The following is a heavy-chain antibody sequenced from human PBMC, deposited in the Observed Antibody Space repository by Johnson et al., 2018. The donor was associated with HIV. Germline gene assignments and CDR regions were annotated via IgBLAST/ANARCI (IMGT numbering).Heavy chain of an antibody. CDR2: INTGGST. D-gene: IGHD3-22*01. J-gene: IGHJ3*02. CDR1: GFTVSSNY. CDR3: ERALVVITDGHAFDI. Sequence: MLLVESGGGLVQPGGSLRLSCAASGFTVSSNYMSWVRQAPGKGLEWVSLINTGGSTYYADSVKGRFTISRDNAKNSLYLQMNSLRAEDTALYYCERALVVITDGHAFDIWGQGTMVTVSS. V-gene: IGHV3-66*01.